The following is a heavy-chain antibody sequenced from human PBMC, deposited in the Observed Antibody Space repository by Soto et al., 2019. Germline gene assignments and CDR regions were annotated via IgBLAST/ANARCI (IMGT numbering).Heavy chain of an antibody. CDR2: ISYDGSNK. CDR1: GFTFSSYA. V-gene: IGHV3-30-3*01. Sequence: LRRSCAASGFTFSSYAIHWVRQAPGKGLEWVALISYDGSNKYYADSVKGRFTISRDNSKNTVYLQMNSLRAEDTAVYYCARMNSSTLTWGKGTLVTV. CDR3: ARMNSSTLT. J-gene: IGHJ5*02. D-gene: IGHD6-13*01.